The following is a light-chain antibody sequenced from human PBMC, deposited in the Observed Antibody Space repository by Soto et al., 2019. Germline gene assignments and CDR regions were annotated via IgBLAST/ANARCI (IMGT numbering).Light chain of an antibody. V-gene: IGKV1-8*01. CDR2: AAS. Sequence: AIRMTQSPSSLSASTGDRVTITCRASQGISSYLAWYQQKPGKAPKLLIYAASTLQSGVPSRFSGSGSGTDFTLTISCQQSEDFATYYCQQYYSYPRFGQGTRWIS. CDR1: QGISSY. CDR3: QQYYSYPR. J-gene: IGKJ1*01.